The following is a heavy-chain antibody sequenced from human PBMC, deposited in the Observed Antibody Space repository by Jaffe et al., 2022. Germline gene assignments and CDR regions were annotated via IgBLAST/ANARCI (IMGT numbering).Heavy chain of an antibody. CDR2: IKQDGSEK. Sequence: EVQLVESGGGLVQPGGSLRLSCAASGFTFSSYWMSWVRQAPGKGLEWVANIKQDGSEKYYVDSVKGRFTISRDNAKNSLYLQMNSLRAEDTAVYYCARDPSTWYDSSGYSDYWGQGTLVTVSS. J-gene: IGHJ4*02. V-gene: IGHV3-7*05. CDR1: GFTFSSYW. D-gene: IGHD3-22*01. CDR3: ARDPSTWYDSSGYSDY.